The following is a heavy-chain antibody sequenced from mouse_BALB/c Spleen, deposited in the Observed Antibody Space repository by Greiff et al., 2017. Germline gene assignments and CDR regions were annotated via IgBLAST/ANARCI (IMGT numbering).Heavy chain of an antibody. J-gene: IGHJ2*01. CDR3: ARSHYGNYYFDY. Sequence: EVQGVESGGGLVQPGGSRKLSCAASGFTFSSFGMHWVRQAPEKGLEWVAYISSGSSTIYYADTVKGRFTISRDNPKNTLFLQMTSLRSEDTAMYYCARSHYGNYYFDYWGQGTTLTVSS. CDR2: ISSGSSTI. V-gene: IGHV5-17*02. CDR1: GFTFSSFG. D-gene: IGHD2-1*01.